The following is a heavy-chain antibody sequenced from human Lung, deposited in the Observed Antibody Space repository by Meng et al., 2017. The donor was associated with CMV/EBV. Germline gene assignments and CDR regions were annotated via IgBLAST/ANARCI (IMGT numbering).Heavy chain of an antibody. V-gene: IGHV1-2*02. CDR3: ARAGDCSGGRCSGWFDP. J-gene: IGHJ5*02. CDR1: YTFSGYY. Sequence: YTFSGYYMHWVRQAPGQGLEWMGWINANSGSTNYAQKFQGRVTVTRDTSISTAYMELSRLRSDDTAVYYCARAGDCSGGRCSGWFDPWGQGTLVTVSS. CDR2: INANSGST. D-gene: IGHD2-15*01.